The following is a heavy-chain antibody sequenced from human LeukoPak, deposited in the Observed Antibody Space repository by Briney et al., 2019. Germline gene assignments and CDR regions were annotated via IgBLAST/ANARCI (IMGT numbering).Heavy chain of an antibody. CDR3: ARQGYTASYYFLDF. D-gene: IGHD1-26*01. J-gene: IGHJ4*02. CDR1: GDFIWCCW. V-gene: IGHV4-4*07. Sequence: ADTQSLTCDVSGDFIWCCWSGCVRQPAGGGREWIGRIYGTRSNKYNPSLKCPLTMSIDTSTNQLSLKLSLKMTSVTAADTAVYFCARQGYTASYYFLDFWSQGTLVTVSP. CDR2: IYGTRSN.